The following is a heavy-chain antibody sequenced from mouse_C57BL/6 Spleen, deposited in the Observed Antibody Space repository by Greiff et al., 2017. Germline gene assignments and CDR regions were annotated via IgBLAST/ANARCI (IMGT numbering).Heavy chain of an antibody. CDR1: GFNINNTY. CDR2: IDPANGNT. D-gene: IGHD1-1*01. Sequence: EVQLQQPVAELVRPGASVKLSCTASGFNINNTYMHWVKQRPEPGLEWIGRIDPANGNTKYAPKFQGKATITADTSSNTAYLQLSRLTSEDTAIYYCARDYGSREGAMDYWGQGTTVTVSS. J-gene: IGHJ4*01. CDR3: ARDYGSREGAMDY. V-gene: IGHV14-3*01.